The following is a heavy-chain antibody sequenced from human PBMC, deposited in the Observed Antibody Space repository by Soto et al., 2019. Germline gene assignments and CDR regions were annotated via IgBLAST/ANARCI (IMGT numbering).Heavy chain of an antibody. J-gene: IGHJ4*02. D-gene: IGHD2-2*01. Sequence: EAQLLESGGGLVQPGGSLRLSCAASGFTFSNYAMNWVRQAPGKGLEWVSGISGGSGDSTFYADSVKGRFTISRDNSNDKVHLQINRLRTEDTGVYYCAKNQPSWATRAAFDYWGQGTLVTVSS. CDR3: AKNQPSWATRAAFDY. CDR1: GFTFSNYA. V-gene: IGHV3-23*01. CDR2: ISGGSGDST.